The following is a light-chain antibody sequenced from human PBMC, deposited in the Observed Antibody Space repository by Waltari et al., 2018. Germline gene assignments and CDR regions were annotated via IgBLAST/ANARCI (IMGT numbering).Light chain of an antibody. CDR3: QVRTNWLWT. CDR1: QNVTNN. V-gene: IGKV3-15*01. CDR2: NAS. J-gene: IGKJ1*01. Sequence: EVVVTQSPATLSLPPVERVSLSCRASQNVTNNFAWFQQRPGQAPRLLIYNASTRATDIPARFSGSGSGTEFTLTINSLQPEDLAIYYCQVRTNWLWTFGQGTKV.